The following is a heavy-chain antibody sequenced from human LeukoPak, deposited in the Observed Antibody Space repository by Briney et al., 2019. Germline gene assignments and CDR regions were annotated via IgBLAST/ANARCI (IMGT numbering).Heavy chain of an antibody. D-gene: IGHD2-15*01. CDR3: ARALYSGGSQYYALIY. V-gene: IGHV3-33*01. CDR1: GFTFSSFG. CDR2: IWYDGTNK. J-gene: IGHJ4*02. Sequence: GGSLRLSCAASGFTFSSFGMHWVRQAPGKGLEWVAVIWYDGTNKYYADSVKGRFTISRDNSKNTLYLQMNSLRAEDTAVYYCARALYSGGSQYYALIYWGQGTLVTVSS.